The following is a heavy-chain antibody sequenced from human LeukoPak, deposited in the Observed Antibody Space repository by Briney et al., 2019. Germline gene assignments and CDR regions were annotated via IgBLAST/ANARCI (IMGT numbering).Heavy chain of an antibody. CDR3: VSFYETY. V-gene: IGHV3-74*01. Sequence: GGSLRLSCAASGFTFSSYAMSWVRQAPGKGLEWVSHINSDGSWTSYADSVKGRFTISKDNAKNTVYLQMNNLRAEDTAVYYCVSFYETYWGRGTLVTVSS. CDR2: INSDGSWT. J-gene: IGHJ4*02. D-gene: IGHD2-2*01. CDR1: GFTFSSYA.